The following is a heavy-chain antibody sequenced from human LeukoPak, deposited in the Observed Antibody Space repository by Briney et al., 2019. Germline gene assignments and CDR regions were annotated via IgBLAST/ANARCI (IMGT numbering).Heavy chain of an antibody. J-gene: IGHJ4*02. CDR1: GGTFSSYA. CDR2: IIPIFGTA. CDR3: ARRLGSGSYSFDY. V-gene: IGHV1-69*13. Sequence: SVKVSCKASGGTFSSYAISWVRQAPGQGLEWMGGIIPIFGTANYAQKFQGRVTITADESTSTAYMELSSLRSEDTAVYYCARRLGSGSYSFDYWGQGTLVTVSS. D-gene: IGHD3-10*01.